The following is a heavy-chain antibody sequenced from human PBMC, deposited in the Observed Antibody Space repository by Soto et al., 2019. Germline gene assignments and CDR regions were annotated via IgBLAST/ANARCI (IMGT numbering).Heavy chain of an antibody. CDR2: LSTFDGST. D-gene: IGHD3-22*01. Sequence: QVQLVQPGAEVKKPGASVKVSCKVSGYTFTNYGISWVRQTPGQGLEWMGWLSTFDGSTNYAQKLQGRVTMTTDISTTTAYMDLRSLRSDDTAVYYCARDVGHYYDGSGYKIFFDYWGQGTLVTISS. CDR3: ARDVGHYYDGSGYKIFFDY. CDR1: GYTFTNYG. J-gene: IGHJ4*02. V-gene: IGHV1-18*01.